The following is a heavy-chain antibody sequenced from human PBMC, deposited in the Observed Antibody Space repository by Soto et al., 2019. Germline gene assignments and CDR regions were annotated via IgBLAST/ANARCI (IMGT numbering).Heavy chain of an antibody. V-gene: IGHV1-3*05. Sequence: QVQLVQSGAEEMKPGASVKVSCKASGYTLTRYSIHWVRQAPGQRLEWMGWINAGNGNTKFAQKFQGRVTITRDTSASTDYMEMRGLMSENTAVYYCAILGTYYFDNSDNYFDFWGQGTLVTVSS. CDR3: AILGTYYFDNSDNYFDF. D-gene: IGHD3-22*01. CDR1: GYTLTRYS. J-gene: IGHJ4*02. CDR2: INAGNGNT.